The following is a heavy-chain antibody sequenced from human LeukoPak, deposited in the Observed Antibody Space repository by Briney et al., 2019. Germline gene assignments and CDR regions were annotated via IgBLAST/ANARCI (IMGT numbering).Heavy chain of an antibody. J-gene: IGHJ4*02. D-gene: IGHD2-15*01. Sequence: GGSLRLSCAASGXTFSSYAMSWVRQAPGKGREWVSAISGSGGSTYYADSVKGRFTISRDNSKNTLYLQMNSLRAEDTAVYYCEAARGYCSGGSCFDYWGQGTLVTVSS. CDR2: ISGSGGST. CDR1: GXTFSSYA. V-gene: IGHV3-23*01. CDR3: EAARGYCSGGSCFDY.